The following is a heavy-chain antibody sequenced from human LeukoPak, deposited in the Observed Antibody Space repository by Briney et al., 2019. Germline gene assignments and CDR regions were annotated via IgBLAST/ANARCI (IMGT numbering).Heavy chain of an antibody. V-gene: IGHV1-2*02. CDR3: ARDALPSSPYYFDY. CDR1: GYTFTDYY. Sequence: ASVTVSFKSSGYTFTDYYIHWVRQAPGQGVGWMGWINPNSGGTNYTQKFQGRVAITRDTSISIAYMELSRLRSDDTSVYYCARDALPSSPYYFDYWGQGTLVTVSS. CDR2: INPNSGGT. D-gene: IGHD1-26*01. J-gene: IGHJ4*02.